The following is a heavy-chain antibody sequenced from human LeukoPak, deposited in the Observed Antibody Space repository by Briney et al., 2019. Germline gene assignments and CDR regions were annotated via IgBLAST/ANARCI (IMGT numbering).Heavy chain of an antibody. Sequence: SETLSLTCTVSGGSISSYYWSWIRQPPGKGLEWIGYIYTSGSTNYNPSLKSRVTISVDTSKNQFSLKRSSVTAADTAVYYCARQGPEGYSSSWYGGAFFHPWGQGTLVTVSS. V-gene: IGHV4-4*09. CDR2: IYTSGST. CDR1: GGSISSYY. D-gene: IGHD6-13*01. J-gene: IGHJ5*02. CDR3: ARQGPEGYSSSWYGGAFFHP.